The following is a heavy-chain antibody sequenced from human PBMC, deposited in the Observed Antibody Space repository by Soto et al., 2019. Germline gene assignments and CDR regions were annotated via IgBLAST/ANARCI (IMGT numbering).Heavy chain of an antibody. V-gene: IGHV3-23*01. Sequence: EVQVLESGGGLVRPGGSLRLSCAASGFTFSSNDMTWVRQAPGRGLEWVSTNDGSGATTYYADFVEGRSTVSRDNSKTTVYVQMNSLRADDTALYFCANISGWFDSLGQGTLVTVSS. CDR3: ANISGWFDS. J-gene: IGHJ5*01. CDR2: NDGSGATT. CDR1: GFTFSSND. D-gene: IGHD3-10*01.